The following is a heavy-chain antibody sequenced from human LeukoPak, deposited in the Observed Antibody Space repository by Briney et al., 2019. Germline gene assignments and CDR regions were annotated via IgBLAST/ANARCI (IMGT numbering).Heavy chain of an antibody. D-gene: IGHD2-2*01. CDR1: GWSFSGYF. CDR2: INRSGST. CDR3: ASLDCSSTSCYVGPKGYYFDY. Sequence: SETLFLTCAIYGWSFSGYFWSWFRQPPGKGLEWIGEINRSGSTNYNSSLSLKSRVTISVDKSKNQFSLKLSSVTAADTAVYYCASLDCSSTSCYVGPKGYYFDYWGQGTLVTVSS. V-gene: IGHV4-34*01. J-gene: IGHJ4*02.